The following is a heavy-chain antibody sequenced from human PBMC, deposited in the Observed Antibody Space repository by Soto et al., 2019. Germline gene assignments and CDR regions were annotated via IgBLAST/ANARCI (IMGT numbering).Heavy chain of an antibody. Sequence: EVQLAESGGGLAQPGGSLRLSCAASGFTLSGYAMDWVRQAPGKGLEYVSGISSNGVGTYYANSVQGRFTISRDNSKHTVYLQMGILSSEDMAVYYCARRARPDFYYMDVWVKGTTVTVSS. CDR2: ISSNGVGT. J-gene: IGHJ6*03. CDR1: GFTLSGYA. CDR3: ARRARPDFYYMDV. V-gene: IGHV3-64*01. D-gene: IGHD6-6*01.